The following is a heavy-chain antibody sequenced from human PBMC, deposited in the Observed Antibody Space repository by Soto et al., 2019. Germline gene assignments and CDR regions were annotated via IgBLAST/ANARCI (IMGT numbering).Heavy chain of an antibody. Sequence: PGGSLRLSCAASVFTFSSYSMNWVRQAPGKGLEWVSYISSSSSTIYYADSVKGRFTISRDNAKNSLYLQMNSLRAEDTAVYYCTRHNACEYCDCVTAGVIWSVGTIGTV. V-gene: IGHV3-48*01. J-gene: IGHJ3*02. CDR1: VFTFSSYS. D-gene: IGHD2-8*02. CDR2: ISSSSSTI. CDR3: TRHNACEYCDCVTAGVI.